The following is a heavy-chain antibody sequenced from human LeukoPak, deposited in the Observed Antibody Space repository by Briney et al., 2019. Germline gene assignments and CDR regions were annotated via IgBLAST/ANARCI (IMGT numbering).Heavy chain of an antibody. J-gene: IGHJ4*02. CDR1: GFTVSSYW. CDR2: IRRDGTT. D-gene: IGHD2-15*01. CDR3: ARDAGQATPFDY. V-gene: IGHV3-74*01. Sequence: GGSLRLSCAASGFTVSSYWIHWVRQAPGKGLVWVSLIRRDGTTSFAASVQGRSTISRDNARNTLYLQMNSLAAEDTAVYYCARDAGQATPFDYWGPGTLITVSS.